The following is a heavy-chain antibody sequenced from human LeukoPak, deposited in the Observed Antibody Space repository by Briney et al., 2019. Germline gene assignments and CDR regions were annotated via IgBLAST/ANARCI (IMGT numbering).Heavy chain of an antibody. CDR2: ISSDGGRV. CDR1: GFTFSSSA. V-gene: IGHV3-64*02. D-gene: IGHD1-14*01. J-gene: IGHJ4*02. Sequence: GGSLRLSCAASGFTFSSSAMHWVRQAPGNRLETVSAISSDGGRVYYGDSVKGRFTISRDNSKNTLYLQMGSLRAEDMAVYYCARWVGTQLDFWGQGTLVTVSS. CDR3: ARWVGTQLDF.